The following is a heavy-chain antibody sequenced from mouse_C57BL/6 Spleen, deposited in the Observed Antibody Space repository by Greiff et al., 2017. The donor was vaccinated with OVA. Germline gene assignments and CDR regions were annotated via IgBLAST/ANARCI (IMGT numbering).Heavy chain of an antibody. Sequence: QVQLQQSAAELVKPGASVKISCKVSGYTFTDHTIHWMKQRPEQGLEWIGYIYPRDGSTKYNEKFKGKATLTADKSSSTAYMQLNSLTSEDSAVYFCARRDYYGSSYDWFAYWGQGTLVTVSA. CDR2: IYPRDGST. J-gene: IGHJ3*01. CDR3: ARRDYYGSSYDWFAY. D-gene: IGHD1-1*01. CDR1: GYTFTDHT. V-gene: IGHV1-78*01.